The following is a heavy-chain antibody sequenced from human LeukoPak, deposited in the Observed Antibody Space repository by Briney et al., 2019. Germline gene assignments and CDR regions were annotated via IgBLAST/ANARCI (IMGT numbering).Heavy chain of an antibody. CDR1: GFTFSSYG. D-gene: IGHD3-3*01. V-gene: IGHV3-30*02. Sequence: HPGGSLRLSCAASGFTFSSYGMHWVRQAPGNGLEGVAFIRYDGSNKYYADSVKGRFTISRDNSKNTLYLQMNSLKSEDTAVYYCAKGGYYDVWSAYDYWGRGTLVTVSS. CDR2: IRYDGSNK. J-gene: IGHJ4*02. CDR3: AKGGYYDVWSAYDY.